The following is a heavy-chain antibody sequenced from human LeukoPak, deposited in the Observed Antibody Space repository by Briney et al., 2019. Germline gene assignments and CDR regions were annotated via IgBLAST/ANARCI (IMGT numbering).Heavy chain of an antibody. Sequence: GGSLRLSCAASRFTFSSYAISWVRQAPGKGLEWVSTISSTDVATYYADSVKGRFTISRDNYKDTLYLQMNSLRAEETAVYYCAKIGRRYDFWTGYYEEEVDYMDVWGKGTTVTVSS. V-gene: IGHV3-23*01. CDR3: AKIGRRYDFWTGYYEEEVDYMDV. CDR2: ISSTDVAT. CDR1: RFTFSSYA. J-gene: IGHJ6*03. D-gene: IGHD3-3*01.